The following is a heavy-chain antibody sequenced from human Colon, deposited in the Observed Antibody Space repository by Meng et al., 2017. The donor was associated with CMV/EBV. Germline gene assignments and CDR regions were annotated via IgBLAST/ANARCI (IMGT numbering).Heavy chain of an antibody. D-gene: IGHD3-3*01. Sequence: QVQLQQWGAGLLKPSETLSLTCAISGRSFNAYYLTWIRQSPGKGLEWIGELNHSGSTNYNPSLKSRVTISIDTSKRHFSLRLTSVTAADTAVYYCARGRNGWLLPLDSWGQGTLVTVSS. CDR1: GRSFNAYY. CDR2: LNHSGST. J-gene: IGHJ4*02. CDR3: ARGRNGWLLPLDS. V-gene: IGHV4-34*01.